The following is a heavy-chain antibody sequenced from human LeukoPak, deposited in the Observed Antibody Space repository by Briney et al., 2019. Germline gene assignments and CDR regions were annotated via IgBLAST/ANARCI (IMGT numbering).Heavy chain of an antibody. V-gene: IGHV4-34*01. CDR1: GGSFSGYY. CDR3: ARHSGIALLGY. D-gene: IGHD6-13*01. J-gene: IGHJ4*02. CDR2: INHSGST. Sequence: SETLSLTCAVYGGSFSGYYWSWIRQPPGKGLEWIGEINHSGSTNYNPSLKSRVTISVDTSKNQFSLKLSSVTAADTAVYYCARHSGIALLGYWGRGTLVTVSS.